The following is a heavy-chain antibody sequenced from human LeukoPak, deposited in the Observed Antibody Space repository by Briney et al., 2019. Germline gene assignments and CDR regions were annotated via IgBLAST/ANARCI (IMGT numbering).Heavy chain of an antibody. D-gene: IGHD6-19*01. CDR1: GFTFSSYA. CDR2: ISYDGSNK. V-gene: IGHV3-30*04. J-gene: IGHJ4*02. Sequence: GGSLRLSCAASGFTFSSYAMHWVRQAPGKGLEWVAVISYDGSNKYYADSVKGRFTISRDNSKNTLYLQMNSLRAEGTAVYYCAKVGQWQWLVSFDYWGQGTLVTVSS. CDR3: AKVGQWQWLVSFDY.